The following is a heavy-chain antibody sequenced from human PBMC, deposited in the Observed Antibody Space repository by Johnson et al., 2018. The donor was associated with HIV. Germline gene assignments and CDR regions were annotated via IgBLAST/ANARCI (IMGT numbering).Heavy chain of an antibody. V-gene: IGHV3-30*02. CDR3: AREDSSGYFDGFDV. CDR1: GFTFSSYA. CDR2: IRYDGSNK. D-gene: IGHD3-22*01. J-gene: IGHJ3*01. Sequence: QVQLVESGGGLIQSGGSLRLSCAASGFTFSSYAMHWVRQAPGKGLEWVAFIRYDGSNKYYADSVKGRFTISRDNSKNTMYLQMNSLRAEDTAVYYCAREDSSGYFDGFDVWGQGTMVTVSS.